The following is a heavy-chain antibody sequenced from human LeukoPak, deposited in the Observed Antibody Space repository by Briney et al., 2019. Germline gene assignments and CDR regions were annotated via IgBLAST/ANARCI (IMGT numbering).Heavy chain of an antibody. Sequence: TSETLSLTCTVSGGSISSYYWSWIRQPPGKGLEWIGYIYYSGSTNYNPSLKSRVTISVDTSKNQFSLKLSSVTAADTAVYYCARRVLRFGVDVWGQGTTVTVSS. CDR2: IYYSGST. V-gene: IGHV4-59*08. D-gene: IGHD3-10*01. J-gene: IGHJ6*02. CDR1: GGSISSYY. CDR3: ARRVLRFGVDV.